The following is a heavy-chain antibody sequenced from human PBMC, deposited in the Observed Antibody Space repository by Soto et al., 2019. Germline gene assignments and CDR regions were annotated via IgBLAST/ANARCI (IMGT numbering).Heavy chain of an antibody. CDR1: GYTFTSYG. CDR3: ARDRAYCGGDCSGTSYNWFDP. J-gene: IGHJ5*02. CDR2: ISAYNGNT. V-gene: IGHV1-18*01. Sequence: ASVKVSCKASGYTFTSYGIRWVRQAPGQGLEWMGWISAYNGNTNYAQKLQGRVTMTTDTSTSTAYMELRSLRSDDTAVYYCARDRAYCGGDCSGTSYNWFDPWG. D-gene: IGHD2-21*02.